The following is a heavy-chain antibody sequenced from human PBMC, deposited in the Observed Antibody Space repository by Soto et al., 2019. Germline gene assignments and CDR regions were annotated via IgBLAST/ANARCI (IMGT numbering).Heavy chain of an antibody. CDR3: VREDGKVGTNSAFDY. J-gene: IGHJ4*02. Sequence: SLRLSCASSGFTFSTYTMNWVRQAPGKGLEWVSSINGRGNYIYYAESVKGRFTISRDNAKNSLYLQMDRLRAEDTALYYCVREDGKVGTNSAFDYWGLGALATVSS. V-gene: IGHV3-21*01. CDR1: GFTFSTYT. CDR2: INGRGNYI. D-gene: IGHD1-26*01.